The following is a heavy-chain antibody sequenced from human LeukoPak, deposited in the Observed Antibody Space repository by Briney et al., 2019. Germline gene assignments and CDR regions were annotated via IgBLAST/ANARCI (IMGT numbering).Heavy chain of an antibody. CDR2: FDPEDGET. V-gene: IGHV1-24*01. J-gene: IGHJ4*02. D-gene: IGHD3-10*01. Sequence: ASVNVSFKVSGYTLTELSMHWVRQAPGKGLEWMGGFDPEDGETIYAQKFQGRVTMTEDTSTDPAYMELSSLRSEDTAVYYCATSDLASFMVRGAEDTPAFDYWGQGTLVTVSS. CDR3: ATSDLASFMVRGAEDTPAFDY. CDR1: GYTLTELS.